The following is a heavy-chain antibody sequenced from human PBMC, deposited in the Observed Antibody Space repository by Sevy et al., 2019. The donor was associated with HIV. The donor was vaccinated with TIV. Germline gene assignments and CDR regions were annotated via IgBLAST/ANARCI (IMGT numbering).Heavy chain of an antibody. D-gene: IGHD2-2*01. CDR2: ITSDGNST. V-gene: IGHV3-74*01. J-gene: IGHJ4*02. Sequence: GGSLRLSCAASGFTFSRYWMHWVRQAPGKGLVWVSLITSDGNSTAYADSVKGRFTISRDNARSTLYLQMNSLRAEDTAIYYWAKERRVLVPAADFDYWGQGTPVTVSS. CDR3: AKERRVLVPAADFDY. CDR1: GFTFSRYW.